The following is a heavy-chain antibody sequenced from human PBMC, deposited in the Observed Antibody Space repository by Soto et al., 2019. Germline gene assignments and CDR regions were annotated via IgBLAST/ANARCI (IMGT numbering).Heavy chain of an antibody. D-gene: IGHD3-10*01. J-gene: IGHJ4*02. CDR2: ISYDRSNK. CDR1: GFTFSSYA. V-gene: IGHV3-30-3*01. Sequence: QVQLVESGGGVVQPGKSLRLSCAASGFTFSSYAMHWVRQAPGKGLEWVAVISYDRSNKYYADSVKGRFTISRDNSKNTLYLQMNSLRVEDTAVYYCARGITMVRGIIIDCFDYWGQGTLVTVSS. CDR3: ARGITMVRGIIIDCFDY.